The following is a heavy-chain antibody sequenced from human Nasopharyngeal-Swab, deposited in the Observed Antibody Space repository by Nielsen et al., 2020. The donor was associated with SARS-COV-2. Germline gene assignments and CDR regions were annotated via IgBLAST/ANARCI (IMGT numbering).Heavy chain of an antibody. J-gene: IGHJ6*02. CDR3: ARGRRVLRYFTKYYYYGMDV. V-gene: IGHV3-21*01. Sequence: GGSLRLSCAASGFTFSSYSMNWVRQAPGKGLKWVSSISSSSSYIYYADSVKGRFTLSRDNAKNSLYLQMNSLRAEDTAVYYCARGRRVLRYFTKYYYYGMDVWGQGTTVTVSS. CDR1: GFTFSSYS. D-gene: IGHD3-9*01. CDR2: ISSSSSYI.